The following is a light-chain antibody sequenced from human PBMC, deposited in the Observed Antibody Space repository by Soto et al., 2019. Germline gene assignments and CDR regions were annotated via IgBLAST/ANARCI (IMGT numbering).Light chain of an antibody. Sequence: EIVLTQSPDTLSLSPGDRATISCRASQNISSSYLGWFQQKPGQTPRLLIYGASSRATGIPDRFSGSGSGTDFTLTIARLEPEDFAVYYCQHYGGSPRTFGQGTKVEIK. CDR2: GAS. J-gene: IGKJ1*01. CDR1: QNISSSY. V-gene: IGKV3-20*01. CDR3: QHYGGSPRT.